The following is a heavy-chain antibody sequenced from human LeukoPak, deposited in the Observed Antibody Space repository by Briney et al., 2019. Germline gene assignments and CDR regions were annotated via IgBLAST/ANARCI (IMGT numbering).Heavy chain of an antibody. CDR2: ISAYNGNT. J-gene: IGHJ3*02. D-gene: IGHD3-22*01. CDR3: ARGHTLRYYYDSSGYYTDDAFDI. Sequence: AASVKVSCKASGYIFTSYGISWVRQAPGQGLEWMGWISAYNGNTNYAQKLQGRVTMTTDTSTSTAYMELRSLRSDDTAVYYCARGHTLRYYYDSSGYYTDDAFDIWGQGTMVTVSS. CDR1: GYIFTSYG. V-gene: IGHV1-18*01.